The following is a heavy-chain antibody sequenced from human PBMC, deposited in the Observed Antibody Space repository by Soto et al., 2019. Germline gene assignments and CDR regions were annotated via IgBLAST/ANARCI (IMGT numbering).Heavy chain of an antibody. CDR3: ARVKGAAGYYYYYYYMDV. CDR2: ISAYNGNT. Sequence: ASVKVSCKASGYTFTSYGIRWVRQAPGQGLEWMGWISAYNGNTNYAQKLQGRVTMTTDTSTSTAYMELRSLRSDDTAVYYCARVKGAAGYYYYYYYMDVWGKGTTVTVSS. J-gene: IGHJ6*03. D-gene: IGHD6-13*01. V-gene: IGHV1-18*01. CDR1: GYTFTSYG.